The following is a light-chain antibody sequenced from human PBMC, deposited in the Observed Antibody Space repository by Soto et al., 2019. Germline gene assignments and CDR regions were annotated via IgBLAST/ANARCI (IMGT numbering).Light chain of an antibody. Sequence: DIQMTQSPSTLSASVGDRVTITYRASQSISSWLAWYQQKPGKAPKLLIYRASSSENGVPSRFSGSGSETELTLTITSLQPDDFATYYCQQYNIYPLTFGGGTKVEIK. J-gene: IGKJ4*01. CDR1: QSISSW. V-gene: IGKV1-5*03. CDR2: RAS. CDR3: QQYNIYPLT.